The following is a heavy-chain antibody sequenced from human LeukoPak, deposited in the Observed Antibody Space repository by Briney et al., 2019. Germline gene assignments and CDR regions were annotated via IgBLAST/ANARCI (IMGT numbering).Heavy chain of an antibody. J-gene: IGHJ4*02. Sequence: GGSLRLSCAASGFTFSSYDMTWVRQAPGRGLEWVSSIRPSGDNTYYADSVKGRFTISRDNSKNTMFLQMNSLRGEDTAVYYCAKGGSSSWDYFDYWGQGTLVTVSS. CDR2: IRPSGDNT. V-gene: IGHV3-23*01. CDR1: GFTFSSYD. D-gene: IGHD6-13*01. CDR3: AKGGSSSWDYFDY.